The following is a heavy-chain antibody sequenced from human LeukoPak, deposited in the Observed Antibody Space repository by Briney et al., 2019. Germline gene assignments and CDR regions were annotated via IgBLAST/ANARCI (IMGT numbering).Heavy chain of an antibody. D-gene: IGHD2-21*02. CDR2: IYYSGST. CDR3: ARHLAVVTAIAY. J-gene: IGHJ4*02. Sequence: SETLSLTCTVPGGSISSSSYYWGWIRQPPGKGLEWIGSIYYSGSTYYNPSLKSRVTISVDTSKNQFSLKLSSVTAADTAVYYCARHLAVVTAIAYWGQGTLVTVSS. CDR1: GGSISSSSYY. V-gene: IGHV4-39*01.